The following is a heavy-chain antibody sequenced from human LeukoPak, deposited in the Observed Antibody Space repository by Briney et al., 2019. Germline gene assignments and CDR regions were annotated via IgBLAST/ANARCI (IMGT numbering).Heavy chain of an antibody. V-gene: IGHV3-48*03. CDR1: GFTFSSYE. J-gene: IGHJ4*02. D-gene: IGHD3-10*01. Sequence: GGSLRLSRAASGFTFSSYEMNWVRQAPGKGLEWVSYISSSGSTIYYADSVKGRFTISRDNAKNSLYLQMNSLRAEDTAVYYCARDSGSGSYSPDYWGQGTLVTVSS. CDR2: ISSSGSTI. CDR3: ARDSGSGSYSPDY.